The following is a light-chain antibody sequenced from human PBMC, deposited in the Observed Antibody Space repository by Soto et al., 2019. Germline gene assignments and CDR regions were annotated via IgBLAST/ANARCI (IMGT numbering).Light chain of an antibody. V-gene: IGKV3-20*01. CDR2: GAS. Sequence: EIVLTQSPGTLSLSPGERAYLXCRASQSISSSYLAWYQQKPGQAPRLLIYGASSRATGIPDRFSGSGSGTDFTLTISRLEPEDFAVYYCQQYANSRTFGQGTKVDI. CDR3: QQYANSRT. CDR1: QSISSSY. J-gene: IGKJ1*01.